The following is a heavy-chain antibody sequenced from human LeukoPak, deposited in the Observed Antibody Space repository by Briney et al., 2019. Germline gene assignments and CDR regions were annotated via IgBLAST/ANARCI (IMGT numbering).Heavy chain of an antibody. J-gene: IGHJ4*02. CDR1: GFTFSSYA. CDR3: ARRDRVDLWFDY. V-gene: IGHV3-23*03. D-gene: IGHD3-10*01. Sequence: GGSLRLSCAASGFTFSSYAMSWVRQAPGKGLEWVSVIYSGGNTYYADSVKGRFTISRDNSKNTLYVQMNSLRAEDTAVYYCARRDRVDLWFDYWGQGTLVTVSS. CDR2: IYSGGNT.